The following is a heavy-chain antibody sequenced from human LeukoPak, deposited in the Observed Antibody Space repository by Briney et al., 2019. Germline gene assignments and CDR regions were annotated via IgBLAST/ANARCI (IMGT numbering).Heavy chain of an antibody. J-gene: IGHJ4*02. CDR1: GGSISSYY. D-gene: IGHD3-10*01. Sequence: PSETLSLTFTVSGGSISSYYWSWIRQPPGKGLEWIGYIYYSGSTNYNPSLKSRVTISVDTSKNQFSLKLSSVTAADTAVYYCARYGSGSYYFFDYWGQGTLVTVSS. CDR3: ARYGSGSYYFFDY. CDR2: IYYSGST. V-gene: IGHV4-59*01.